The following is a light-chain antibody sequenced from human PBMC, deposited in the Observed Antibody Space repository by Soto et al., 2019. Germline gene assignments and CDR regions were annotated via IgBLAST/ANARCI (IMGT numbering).Light chain of an antibody. CDR1: QTITTSQ. CDR3: QQYAGSPRT. Sequence: EIVLTQSPGTLSLSPGERATLFCRASQTITTSQLAWYQQKPGQAPRVLIFGAPNRATGIPDRFSGSGSGTDFTLTISRLEPEDFAIYYCQQYAGSPRTFGQGTTVEVK. V-gene: IGKV3-20*01. CDR2: GAP. J-gene: IGKJ1*01.